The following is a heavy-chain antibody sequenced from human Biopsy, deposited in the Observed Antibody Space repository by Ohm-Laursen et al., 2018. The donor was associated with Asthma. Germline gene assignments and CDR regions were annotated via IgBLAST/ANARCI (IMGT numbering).Heavy chain of an antibody. J-gene: IGHJ6*02. CDR2: IIPIFETA. Sequence: VKISCNASGDSFSNYAINWVRQAPGQGLEWMGGIIPIFETAHYAQKFRGRITINADESTSTIYMVLSSLRSEDTAVYYCARDVSYGSGGSGVWGQGTMVTVSS. CDR3: ARDVSYGSGGSGV. D-gene: IGHD3-10*01. CDR1: GDSFSNYA. V-gene: IGHV1-69*13.